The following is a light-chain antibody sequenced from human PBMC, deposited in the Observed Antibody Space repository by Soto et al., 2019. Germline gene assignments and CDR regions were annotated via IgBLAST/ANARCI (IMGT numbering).Light chain of an antibody. Sequence: DIEMTQSPSTLSASVGDRVTITCRASQTIRRWLAWYQQRPGKAPKVLIYDASTLESGVPARFSGSGSETEFTLTISSLQPEDSATYYCQPYNSVPWTFGQGTKVEIK. J-gene: IGKJ1*01. CDR1: QTIRRW. CDR2: DAS. V-gene: IGKV1-5*01. CDR3: QPYNSVPWT.